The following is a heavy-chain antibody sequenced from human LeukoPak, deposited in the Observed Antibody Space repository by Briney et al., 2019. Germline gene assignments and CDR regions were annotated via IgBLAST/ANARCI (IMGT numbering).Heavy chain of an antibody. Sequence: GESLKISCKGSGYSFTSYWIGWVRQMPGKGLEWMGIICPGDSDTRYSPSFQGQVTISADKSFSTAYLQWSSLKASDTAMYYCARPNIVATLGAFDIWGQGTMVTVSS. D-gene: IGHD5-12*01. CDR2: ICPGDSDT. CDR1: GYSFTSYW. CDR3: ARPNIVATLGAFDI. V-gene: IGHV5-51*01. J-gene: IGHJ3*02.